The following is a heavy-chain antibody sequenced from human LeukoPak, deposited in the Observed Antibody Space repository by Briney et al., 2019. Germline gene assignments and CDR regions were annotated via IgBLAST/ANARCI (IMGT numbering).Heavy chain of an antibody. V-gene: IGHV1-2*02. D-gene: IGHD2-2*01. CDR2: IILKSGGT. Sequence: GGSVKVSCKASGYTFTGYYMHWVRQAPGQGLERMGWIILKSGGTNYAQKFQGRVTMTRDTSIHTAYMELSRLRSDDTAVYYCAREEYGFDPWGQGTLVTVSS. CDR1: GYTFTGYY. CDR3: AREEYGFDP. J-gene: IGHJ5*02.